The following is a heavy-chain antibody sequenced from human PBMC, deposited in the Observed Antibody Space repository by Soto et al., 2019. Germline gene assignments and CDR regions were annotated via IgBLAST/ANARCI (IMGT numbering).Heavy chain of an antibody. CDR3: ARDATYYDFWSGYYTVRFGYYGMDV. J-gene: IGHJ6*02. Sequence: GASVKVSCKASGYTFTSYYMHWVRQAPGQGLEWMGIINPSGGSTSYAQKFQGRVTMTRDTSTSTVYMELSSLRSEDTAVYYCARDATYYDFWSGYYTVRFGYYGMDVWG. CDR1: GYTFTSYY. V-gene: IGHV1-46*01. D-gene: IGHD3-3*01. CDR2: INPSGGST.